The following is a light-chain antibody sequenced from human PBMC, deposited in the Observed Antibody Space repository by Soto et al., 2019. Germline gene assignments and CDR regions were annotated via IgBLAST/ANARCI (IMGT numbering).Light chain of an antibody. CDR3: SSYTSSSTL. CDR2: EVS. CDR1: SSDVGSYNY. Sequence: QSALTQPASVSGSPGQSITISCTGTSSDVGSYNYVSWYQQHPGKAPKLMIYEVSDRHSGISSRFSGSKSGNTATLTISGLQPEDDADYYCSSYTSSSTLFGTGTKLTVI. V-gene: IGLV2-14*01. J-gene: IGLJ1*01.